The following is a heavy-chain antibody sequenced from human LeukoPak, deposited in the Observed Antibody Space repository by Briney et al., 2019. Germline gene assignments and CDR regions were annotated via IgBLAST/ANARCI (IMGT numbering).Heavy chain of an antibody. V-gene: IGHV1-2*06. CDR3: ARDVSSTSNWEFDY. Sequence: ASVKVSCKTSGYTFVGYFIHWVRQAPGQGLEWMGRINANSGGTEYEQKFQGRVTKTRDTSISTAYVEVNWLISDDTAIYYCARDVSSTSNWEFDYWGQGTLVTVSS. D-gene: IGHD1-26*01. J-gene: IGHJ4*02. CDR1: GYTFVGYF. CDR2: INANSGGT.